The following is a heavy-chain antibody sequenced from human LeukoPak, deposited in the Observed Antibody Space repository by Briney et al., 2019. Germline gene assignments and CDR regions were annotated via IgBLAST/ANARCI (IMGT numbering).Heavy chain of an antibody. J-gene: IGHJ5*02. V-gene: IGHV4-39*07. Sequence: SETLSLTCTVSGGSISSSSYYWGWIRQPPGKGLERIGSIYYSGSTYYNPSLKSRVTMSVDTSKNQFSLKLSSVTAADTAVYYCARDGYYDFWSGYYRENWFDPWGQGTLVTVSS. CDR1: GGSISSSSYY. D-gene: IGHD3-3*01. CDR2: IYYSGST. CDR3: ARDGYYDFWSGYYRENWFDP.